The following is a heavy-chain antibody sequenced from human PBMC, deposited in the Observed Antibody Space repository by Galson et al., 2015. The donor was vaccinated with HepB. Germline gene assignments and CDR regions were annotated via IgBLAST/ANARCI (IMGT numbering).Heavy chain of an antibody. CDR3: ARDERGSFVLMVYAMCMDV. CDR2: ISSSSSTI. V-gene: IGHV3-48*02. CDR1: GFTFSSYS. J-gene: IGHJ6*02. D-gene: IGHD2-8*01. Sequence: SLRLSCAASGFTFSSYSMNWVRQAPGKGLEWVSYISSSSSTIYYADSVKGRFTISRDNAKNSLYLQMNSLRDEDTAVYYCARDERGSFVLMVYAMCMDVWGQGTTVTVSS.